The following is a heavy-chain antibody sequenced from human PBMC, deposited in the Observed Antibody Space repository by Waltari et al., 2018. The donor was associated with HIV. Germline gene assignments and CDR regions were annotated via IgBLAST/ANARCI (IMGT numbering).Heavy chain of an antibody. D-gene: IGHD1-26*01. V-gene: IGHV1-24*01. J-gene: IGHJ4*02. CDR1: GYTLTELS. CDR3: ATGSFEVGYYFDY. Sequence: QVQLVQSGAEVKNPGASVKVSCKVSGYTLTELSMHWVRQAPGKGLEWMGLFDPEDNETIYAQKFQGRVTMTEDTSADTAYMELSSLSSEDTAVYYCATGSFEVGYYFDYWGQGTLVTVSS. CDR2: FDPEDNET.